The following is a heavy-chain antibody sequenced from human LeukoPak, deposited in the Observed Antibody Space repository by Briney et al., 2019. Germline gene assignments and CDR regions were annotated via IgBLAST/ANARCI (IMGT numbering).Heavy chain of an antibody. D-gene: IGHD2-2*01. V-gene: IGHV1-69*13. CDR2: IIPIFGTA. CDR3: ARVRSVVVPAAMYGYFDY. J-gene: IGHJ4*02. CDR1: GGTFSSYA. Sequence: ASVKVSCKASGGTFSSYAISWVRQAPGQGLEWMGGIIPIFGTANYAQKFQGRVTITADESTSTAYMELSSLRSEDTAVYYCARVRSVVVPAAMYGYFDYWGQGTLVTVSS.